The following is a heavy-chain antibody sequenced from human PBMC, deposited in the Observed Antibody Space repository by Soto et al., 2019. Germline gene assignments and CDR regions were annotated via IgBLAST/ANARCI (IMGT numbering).Heavy chain of an antibody. D-gene: IGHD2-15*01. Sequence: ASVKVSCKASGYTLTSYGISWVRQAPGQGLEWRGWISAYNSDTKYAHKFQDRVTMTTDTSTSTAYMELRSLRSDDTAVYYCAREYCSGGSCYGGDYWGQGTLVTVPS. CDR2: ISAYNSDT. CDR1: GYTLTSYG. V-gene: IGHV1-18*01. CDR3: AREYCSGGSCYGGDY. J-gene: IGHJ4*02.